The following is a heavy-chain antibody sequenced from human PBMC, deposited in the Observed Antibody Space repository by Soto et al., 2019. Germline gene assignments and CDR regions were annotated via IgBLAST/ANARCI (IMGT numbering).Heavy chain of an antibody. CDR2: FDPEDGKT. CDR1: GNLLSDLY. D-gene: IGHD1-26*01. CDR3: TVGVGATLWFDP. V-gene: IGHV1-24*01. Sequence: XSVKVSCKVSGNLLSDLYMHWVRQAPGKGLEWMGGFDPEDGKTIYAQKFQGRVTMTEDTSTDTAYMDLSRLRSDDTAVYYCTVGVGATLWFDPWGQGTLVTVSS. J-gene: IGHJ5*02.